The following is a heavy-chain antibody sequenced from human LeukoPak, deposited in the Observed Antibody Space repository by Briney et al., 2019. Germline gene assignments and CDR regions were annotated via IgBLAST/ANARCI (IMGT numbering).Heavy chain of an antibody. CDR2: IYPDDSEI. CDR1: GYTFGRYW. D-gene: IGHD6-13*01. CDR3: ARLWWGRSWTQGYFDY. V-gene: IGHV5-51*01. J-gene: IGHJ4*02. Sequence: GESLKISCNTSGYTFGRYWIAWVRQMPGKGLEWMGFIYPDDSEIRYSPSFQGQVTISADKSINTAYLQWNSLKASDTAMYYCARLWWGRSWTQGYFDYWSQGTLVTVSS.